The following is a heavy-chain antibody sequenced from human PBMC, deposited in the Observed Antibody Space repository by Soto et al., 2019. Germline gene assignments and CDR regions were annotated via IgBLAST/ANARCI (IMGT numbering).Heavy chain of an antibody. CDR2: ISSSSSII. Sequence: GVLRLSCAASGFTFSSYSMNWVRQAPGKGLEWVSYISSSSSIISYADSVRGRFTISRDNAKNSLYLQVNSLRDEDTAVYYCARDPVGTIIGFYFDYWGKGTLFTVSS. CDR1: GFTFSSYS. D-gene: IGHD1-1*01. CDR3: ARDPVGTIIGFYFDY. V-gene: IGHV3-48*02. J-gene: IGHJ4*02.